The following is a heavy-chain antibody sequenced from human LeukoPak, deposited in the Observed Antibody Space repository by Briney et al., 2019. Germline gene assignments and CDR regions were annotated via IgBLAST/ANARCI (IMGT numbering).Heavy chain of an antibody. D-gene: IGHD3-3*01. CDR2: IYHSGST. J-gene: IGHJ4*02. V-gene: IGHV4-38-2*02. CDR1: GYSISSGYY. Sequence: SETLSLTCTVSGYSISSGYYWGWIRQPPGKGLEWIGSIYHSGSTYYNPSLKSRVTISVDTSKNQFSLKLSSVTAADTAVYYCARERNTIFGVAFDYWGQGTLVTVSS. CDR3: ARERNTIFGVAFDY.